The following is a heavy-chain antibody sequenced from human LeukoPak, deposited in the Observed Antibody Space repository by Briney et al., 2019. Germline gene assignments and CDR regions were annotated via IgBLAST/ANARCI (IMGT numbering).Heavy chain of an antibody. CDR1: GFSVSNKY. Sequence: GGSLRLSCAASGFSVSNKYMSWVRQAPGKGLEWVSIIYSGGTTYYADSVKGRFSISRDNSNNTLYLQMNSLRAEDTAVYYCARVGAGSAWGSLDYWGEGTLVTVSS. V-gene: IGHV3-66*01. J-gene: IGHJ4*02. CDR2: IYSGGTT. CDR3: ARVGAGSAWGSLDY. D-gene: IGHD6-19*01.